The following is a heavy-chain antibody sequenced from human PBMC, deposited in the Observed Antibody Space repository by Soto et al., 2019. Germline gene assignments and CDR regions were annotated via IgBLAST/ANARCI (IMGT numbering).Heavy chain of an antibody. CDR2: ISKSGDST. Sequence: PEGPLRLSCAASGVTFTSYAMTWVRQVPGEGLQWVSSISKSGDSTYYADSVKGRFTTSRDNSKNTLYLQMNSLRAEDTAIYYCAKGSFGFDYWGQGTLVTVSS. V-gene: IGHV3-23*01. CDR1: GVTFTSYA. D-gene: IGHD3-10*01. J-gene: IGHJ4*02. CDR3: AKGSFGFDY.